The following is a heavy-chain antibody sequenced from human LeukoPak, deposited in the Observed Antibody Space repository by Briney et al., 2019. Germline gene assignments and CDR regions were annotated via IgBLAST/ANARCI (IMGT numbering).Heavy chain of an antibody. V-gene: IGHV3-9*01. J-gene: IGHJ6*02. CDR2: ISWNSGSI. Sequence: GGSLRLACAASGFTFDDYAMHWVRQAPGKGLEWVSGISWNSGSIGYADSVKGRFTISRDNAKNSLYLQMNSLRAEDTALYYCAKDQGYYYDSSGSRSGMDVWGQGTTVTVSS. CDR3: AKDQGYYYDSSGSRSGMDV. D-gene: IGHD3-22*01. CDR1: GFTFDDYA.